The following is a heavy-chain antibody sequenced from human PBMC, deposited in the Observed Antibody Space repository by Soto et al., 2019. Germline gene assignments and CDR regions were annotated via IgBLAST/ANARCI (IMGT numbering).Heavy chain of an antibody. CDR2: INHSGST. V-gene: IGHV4-34*01. CDR1: GGSFSGYY. CDR3: ARVEGYYYYGMDV. Sequence: QVQLQQWGAGLLKPSETLSLTCAVYGGSFSGYYWSWIRQPPGKGLEWIGEINHSGSTNYNPSLKSRVTISVDTSKNQFALMLSSVTAADTAVYYCARVEGYYYYGMDVWGQGTTVTVSS. J-gene: IGHJ6*02.